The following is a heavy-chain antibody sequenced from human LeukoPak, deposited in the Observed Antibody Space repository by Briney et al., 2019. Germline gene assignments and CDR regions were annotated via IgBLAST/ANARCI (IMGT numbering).Heavy chain of an antibody. J-gene: IGHJ3*01. Sequence: GGSLRLSCAASGLTFSSYVMTWVRQAPGKGLEGVSVICASGGCTYYADSVKGRFTISRDDSKNTLFLQMNSLRVEDTAIYYCAKAASITMVRGLSPFDVWGQGTMVTVSS. CDR3: AKAASITMVRGLSPFDV. CDR2: ICASGGCT. V-gene: IGHV3-23*01. D-gene: IGHD3-10*01. CDR1: GLTFSSYV.